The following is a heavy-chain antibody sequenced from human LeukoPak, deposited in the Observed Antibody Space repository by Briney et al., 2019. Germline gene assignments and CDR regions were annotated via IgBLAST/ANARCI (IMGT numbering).Heavy chain of an antibody. D-gene: IGHD5-24*01. V-gene: IGHV1-69*05. CDR2: IIPIFGTA. CDR3: ARQTLTRDSYNLGNFDY. Sequence: SVKVSCKASGGTFNNYANSWVRQAPGQGLEWMGGIIPIFGTANYAQKFQGRVTITTDESTSTAYMELSSLRSEDTAVYYCARQTLTRDSYNLGNFDYWGQGTLVTVSS. J-gene: IGHJ4*02. CDR1: GGTFNNYA.